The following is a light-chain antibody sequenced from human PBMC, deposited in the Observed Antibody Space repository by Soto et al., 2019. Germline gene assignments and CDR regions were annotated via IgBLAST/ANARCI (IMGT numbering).Light chain of an antibody. CDR2: DAS. CDR1: QSISSW. V-gene: IGKV1-5*01. CDR3: QHVSAYSLCS. Sequence: LMSNSTSTLSASVGDRVPIPCRAGQSISSWLAWYQQKPGKAPKLLIYDASSLESGVPSRFSGSGSGTEFTLTISILQPADFATHYGQHVSAYSLCSFGEGA. J-gene: IGKJ4*01.